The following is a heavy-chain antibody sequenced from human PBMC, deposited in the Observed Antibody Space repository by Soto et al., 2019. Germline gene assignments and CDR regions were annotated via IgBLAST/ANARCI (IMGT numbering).Heavy chain of an antibody. J-gene: IGHJ6*02. Sequence: SETLSLTCTVSGGSISSSSYCWGWIRQPPGKGLEWIGSIYYSGSTYYNPSLKSRVTISVDTSKNQFSLKLSSVTAADTAVNYCGRQAGGSYLGNYSVRDVWGQGTTVTVSS. CDR2: IYYSGST. D-gene: IGHD1-26*01. CDR1: GGSISSSSYC. V-gene: IGHV4-39*01. CDR3: GRQAGGSYLGNYSVRDV.